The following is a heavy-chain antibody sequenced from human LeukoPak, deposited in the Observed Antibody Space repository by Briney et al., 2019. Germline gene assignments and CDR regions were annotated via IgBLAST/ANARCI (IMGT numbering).Heavy chain of an antibody. V-gene: IGHV3-7*01. Sequence: GGSLRLSCAASGFTFDCCGMHWVRQAPGKGLEWVANIKEDGTEKYYVDSVKGRFTISRDNAERSMHLQMNSLRAEDTAVYYCIRGGFSLDYWGQGTLVTVSS. D-gene: IGHD3-16*01. CDR3: IRGGFSLDY. CDR1: GFTFDCCG. CDR2: IKEDGTEK. J-gene: IGHJ4*02.